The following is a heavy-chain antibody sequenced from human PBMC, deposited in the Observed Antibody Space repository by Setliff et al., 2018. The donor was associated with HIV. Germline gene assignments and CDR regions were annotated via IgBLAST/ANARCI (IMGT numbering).Heavy chain of an antibody. CDR3: ARDRLNLHYYDSSGYYYGPDAFDI. D-gene: IGHD3-22*01. CDR2: IIPIFGTA. Sequence: VKVSCTASGGTFSSYAISWVRQAPGQGLEWMGGIIPIFGTANYAQKFQGRVTITTDESTSTADMELSSPRSEDTAVYYCARDRLNLHYYDSSGYYYGPDAFDIWGQGTVVTVSS. J-gene: IGHJ3*02. V-gene: IGHV1-69*13. CDR1: GGTFSSYA.